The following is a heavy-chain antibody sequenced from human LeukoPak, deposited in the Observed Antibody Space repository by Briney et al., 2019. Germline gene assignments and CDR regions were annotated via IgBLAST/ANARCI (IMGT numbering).Heavy chain of an antibody. Sequence: GGSLRLSCAASGFTFSSYDIHWVRQAPGKGLEWVAFIRYDGSNKYYADSVKGRFTISRDNSKNTLYLQMNSLRVEDTAVYYCAKSDCWGQGTLVTVSS. CDR3: AKSDC. V-gene: IGHV3-30*02. CDR2: IRYDGSNK. J-gene: IGHJ4*02. CDR1: GFTFSSYD.